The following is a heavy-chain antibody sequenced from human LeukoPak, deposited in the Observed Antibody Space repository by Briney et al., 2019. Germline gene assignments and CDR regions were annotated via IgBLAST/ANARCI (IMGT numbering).Heavy chain of an antibody. V-gene: IGHV1-69*13. CDR3: ASAPILTGYPIPGGYYYYYMDV. J-gene: IGHJ6*03. D-gene: IGHD3-9*01. CDR2: IIPIFGTA. Sequence: SVKVSCKASGGTFSGYAISWVRQAPGQGLEWMGGIIPIFGTANYAQKFQGRVTITADESTSTAYMELSSLRSEDTAVYYCASAPILTGYPIPGGYYYYYMDVWGKGTTVTVSS. CDR1: GGTFSGYA.